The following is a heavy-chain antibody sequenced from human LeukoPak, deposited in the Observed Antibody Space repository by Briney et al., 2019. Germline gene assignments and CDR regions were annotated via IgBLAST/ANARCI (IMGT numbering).Heavy chain of an antibody. CDR1: GGSISSGGSS. Sequence: SETLSLTCAVSGGSISSGGSSWSWIRQPPGKGLEWIGYIYHSGSTYYNPSLKSRVTISVDRSKNQFSLKLSSVTAADTAVYYCARGVWVGVPAPSLGWFDPWGQGTLVTVSS. CDR2: IYHSGST. CDR3: ARGVWVGVPAPSLGWFDP. V-gene: IGHV4-30-2*01. D-gene: IGHD2-2*01. J-gene: IGHJ5*02.